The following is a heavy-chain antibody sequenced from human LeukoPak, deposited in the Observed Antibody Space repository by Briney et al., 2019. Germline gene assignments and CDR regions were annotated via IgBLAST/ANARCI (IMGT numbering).Heavy chain of an antibody. V-gene: IGHV1-2*02. CDR2: INPNSGDT. CDR1: GYTFTGYY. Sequence: ASVKVSCKASGYTFTGYYIYWVRQAPGQGLDWMGWINPNSGDTHYAQKFQGRVTMTRDTSISTAYMELSSLRSDDTAVFYCARSTYTSGLVDSWGQGTLVTVSS. CDR3: ARSTYTSGLVDS. D-gene: IGHD6-19*01. J-gene: IGHJ4*02.